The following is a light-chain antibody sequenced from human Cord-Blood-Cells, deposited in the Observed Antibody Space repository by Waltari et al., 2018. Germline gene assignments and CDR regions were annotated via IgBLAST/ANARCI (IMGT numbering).Light chain of an antibody. Sequence: VMTQSPLSLPVPPGEPAFIPCRSSQSLLHSNGYNYLYWYLQKPGQSPQRLIYMGSNRASGVPDRFSGRGSGTDFTLKISRVEAEDVGVYYCMQALQTYTFRQGTKLEIK. V-gene: IGKV2-28*01. CDR1: QSLLHSNGYNY. J-gene: IGKJ2*01. CDR3: MQALQTYT. CDR2: MGS.